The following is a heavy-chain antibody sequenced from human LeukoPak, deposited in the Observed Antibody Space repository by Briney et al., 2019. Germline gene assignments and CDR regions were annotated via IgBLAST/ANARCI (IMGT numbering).Heavy chain of an antibody. CDR1: GGSVSSYEYY. CDR2: TYYTGST. J-gene: IGHJ4*02. Sequence: SETLSLTCTVSGGSVSSYEYYWGWIRQPPGKGLEWIGNTYYTGSTYYNPSLRSRVTMSVDTSKNQFSLKMSSVTAADTVVYYCARLSKGRYFDYIFDHWGQGTVVTVSS. V-gene: IGHV4-39*01. CDR3: ARLSKGRYFDYIFDH. D-gene: IGHD3-9*01.